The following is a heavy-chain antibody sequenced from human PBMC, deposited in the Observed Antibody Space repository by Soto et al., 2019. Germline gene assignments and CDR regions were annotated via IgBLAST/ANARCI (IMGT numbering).Heavy chain of an antibody. V-gene: IGHV1-69*08. CDR1: GGTFSSYT. J-gene: IGHJ3*02. D-gene: IGHD3-9*01. Sequence: SVKVSCKASGGTFSSYTISWVRQAPGQGLEWMGRIIPILGTANYAQKFQGRVTITADKSTSTAYMELSSLRSEDTAVYYCARDYDILTGYNPDAFDIWGQGTMVTVSS. CDR2: IIPILGTA. CDR3: ARDYDILTGYNPDAFDI.